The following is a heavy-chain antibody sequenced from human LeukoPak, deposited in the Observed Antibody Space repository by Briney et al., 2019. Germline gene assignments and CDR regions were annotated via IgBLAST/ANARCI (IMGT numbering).Heavy chain of an antibody. CDR1: GFPFNNAW. CDR3: STLYYYGSGSRSKNYFDY. D-gene: IGHD3-10*01. V-gene: IGHV3-15*01. CDR2: IKGKTDGGTT. J-gene: IGHJ4*02. Sequence: GGSLRLSCAASGFPFNNAWMSWVRQAPGKGLEWVGRIKGKTDGGTTDYAAPVKGRFTISRDDSKNTLYLQMNSLKTEDTAVYYCSTLYYYGSGSRSKNYFDYWGQGALVTVSS.